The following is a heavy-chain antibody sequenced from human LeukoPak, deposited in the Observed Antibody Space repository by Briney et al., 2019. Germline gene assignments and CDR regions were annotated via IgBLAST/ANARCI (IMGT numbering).Heavy chain of an antibody. J-gene: IGHJ4*02. D-gene: IGHD5-18*01. V-gene: IGHV4-39*01. CDR1: GDSINSSSYY. Sequence: PSETLSLTCTISGDSINSSSYYWGWIRQPPGKGLEWIGSIYYSGNTYYTPSLKSRVTISLDTSKNQFSLRLSSVTAADTAVYYCARHNWYSFGRQDYWGQGTLVTVSS. CDR2: IYYSGNT. CDR3: ARHNWYSFGRQDY.